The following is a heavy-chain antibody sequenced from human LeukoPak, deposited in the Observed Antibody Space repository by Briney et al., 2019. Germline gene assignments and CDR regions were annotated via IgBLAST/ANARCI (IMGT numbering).Heavy chain of an antibody. V-gene: IGHV3-23*01. CDR1: GFTFSSYA. Sequence: GGSLRLSCAASGFTFSSYAMSWVRQAPGKGLEWVSAISGSGGSTYYADSVKGRFTISRDNSKNTLYLQMNSRRAEDTAVYYCAKDYYGSGSYYAIWGQGTMVTVSS. CDR2: ISGSGGST. D-gene: IGHD3-10*01. J-gene: IGHJ3*02. CDR3: AKDYYGSGSYYAI.